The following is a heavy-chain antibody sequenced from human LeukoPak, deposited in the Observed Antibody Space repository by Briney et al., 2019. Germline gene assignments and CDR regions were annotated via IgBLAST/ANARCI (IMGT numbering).Heavy chain of an antibody. J-gene: IGHJ4*02. CDR1: GFTFSSYE. Sequence: GXSLRLSCAASGFTFSSYEMNWVRQAPGKGLEWVSYISTSGSPIYYADSVKGRFTISRDNAKSSLYLQMNSLRAEDTAVYYCARVHSGGWWFFDYWGQGTLVTVSS. CDR2: ISTSGSPI. D-gene: IGHD6-19*01. CDR3: ARVHSGGWWFFDY. V-gene: IGHV3-48*03.